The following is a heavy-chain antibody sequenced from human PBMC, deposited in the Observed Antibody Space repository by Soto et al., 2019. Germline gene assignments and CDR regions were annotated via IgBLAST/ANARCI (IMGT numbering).Heavy chain of an antibody. Sequence: QVQLVQSGAEVRRPVASVKVSCKASGYTFGSHDINWVRQAPGQGLEWMGWMNPNSGNTGYAQKLQGRVTMTRTASISTAYMELSGLKSEDTAVYYCARVGPRAFDIWGQGTMVTVSS. CDR3: ARVGPRAFDI. CDR2: MNPNSGNT. J-gene: IGHJ3*02. CDR1: GYTFGSHD. V-gene: IGHV1-8*01.